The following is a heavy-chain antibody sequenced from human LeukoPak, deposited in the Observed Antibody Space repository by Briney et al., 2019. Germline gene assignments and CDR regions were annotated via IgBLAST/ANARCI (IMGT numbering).Heavy chain of an antibody. CDR3: ARVGIAAYPYYYYMDV. CDR2: INWNGGST. J-gene: IGHJ6*03. V-gene: IGHV3-20*04. Sequence: GGSLRLSCAASGFTFDDYGMSWVRHAPGKGLEWVSGINWNGGSTGYADSVKGRFTISRDNAKNSLYVQMNSPRAEDTALYYCARVGIAAYPYYYYMDVWGKGTTVTVSS. D-gene: IGHD6-13*01. CDR1: GFTFDDYG.